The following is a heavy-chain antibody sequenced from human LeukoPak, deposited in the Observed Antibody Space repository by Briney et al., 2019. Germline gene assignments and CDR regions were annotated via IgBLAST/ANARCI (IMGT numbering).Heavy chain of an antibody. D-gene: IGHD2-21*01. CDR1: GFTFSSYG. V-gene: IGHV3-30*18. CDR3: AKWLGGEDFDL. Sequence: PGGSLRLSCAASGFTFSSYGMHWVRQAPGKGLEWVAVISYDGSNKYYADSVKGRFTISRDNSKNTLYLQMNSLRAEDTAVYYCAKWLGGEDFDLWGRGTLVTVSS. J-gene: IGHJ2*01. CDR2: ISYDGSNK.